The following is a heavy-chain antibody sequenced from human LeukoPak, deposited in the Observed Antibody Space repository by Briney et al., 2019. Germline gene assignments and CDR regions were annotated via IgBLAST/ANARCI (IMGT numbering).Heavy chain of an antibody. CDR2: IKQDGSEK. J-gene: IGHJ4*02. Sequence: PGGSLRLSCAASGFTFSSYWMSWVRQAPGKGLEWVANIKQDGSEKYYVDSVKGQFTISRDNAKNSLYLQMNSLRAEDTAVYYCARVTGDYYDSSGYYGTFDYWGQGTLVTVSS. V-gene: IGHV3-7*01. CDR1: GFTFSSYW. CDR3: ARVTGDYYDSSGYYGTFDY. D-gene: IGHD3-22*01.